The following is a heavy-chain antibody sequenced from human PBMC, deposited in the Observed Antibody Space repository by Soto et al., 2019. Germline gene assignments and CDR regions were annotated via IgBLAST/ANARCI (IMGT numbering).Heavy chain of an antibody. CDR1: GYTFTSYA. V-gene: IGHV1-3*01. CDR3: ARLSSGWYKDESYYYYGMDV. D-gene: IGHD6-19*01. Sequence: ASVKVSCKASGYTFTSYAMHWVRQAPGQRLEWMGWINAGNGNTKYSQKFQGRVTITRDTSASTAYMELSSLRSEDTAVYYCARLSSGWYKDESYYYYGMDVWGQGTTVTVSS. CDR2: INAGNGNT. J-gene: IGHJ6*02.